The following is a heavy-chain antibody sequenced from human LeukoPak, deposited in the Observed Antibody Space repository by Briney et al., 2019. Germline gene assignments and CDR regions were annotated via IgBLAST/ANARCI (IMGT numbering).Heavy chain of an antibody. CDR2: IYHSGST. V-gene: IGHV4-38-2*02. CDR1: GYSISSGYY. CDR3: ATLGTTSDY. Sequence: SETLSLTCTVSGYSISSGYYWGWIRQPPGKGLEWIGSIYHSGSTYYNPSLKSRVTISVDTSKNQFSLKLSSVTAADTAVYYCATLGTTSDYWGQGTLVTVSS. J-gene: IGHJ4*02. D-gene: IGHD2-2*01.